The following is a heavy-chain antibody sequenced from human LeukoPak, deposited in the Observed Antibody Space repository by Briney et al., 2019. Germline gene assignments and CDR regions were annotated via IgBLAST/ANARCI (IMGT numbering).Heavy chain of an antibody. J-gene: IGHJ6*02. D-gene: IGHD3-10*01. Sequence: PSETLSLTCTVSGGSISSYYWSWIRQPPGKGLEWIGYIYYSGSTNYNPSLKSRVTISVDTSKNQFSLKLSSVTAADTAVYYCARLPFRFGELPYYYGMDVWGQGTTVTVSS. CDR1: GGSISSYY. V-gene: IGHV4-59*01. CDR3: ARLPFRFGELPYYYGMDV. CDR2: IYYSGST.